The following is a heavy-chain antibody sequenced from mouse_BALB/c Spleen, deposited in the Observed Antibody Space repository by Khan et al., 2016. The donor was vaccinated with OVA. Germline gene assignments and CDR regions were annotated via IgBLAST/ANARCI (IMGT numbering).Heavy chain of an antibody. V-gene: IGHV3-2*02. CDR1: GYSITSEYA. CDR2: IDYSGNH. J-gene: IGHJ3*01. CDR3: ARKDYYDYDPFPY. Sequence: EVQLQESGPGLVKPSLSLSLTCTVTGYSITSEYAWNWIRQFPGNKLEWMGYIDYSGNHRFNPSLKSRTSITRDTFKNQFFLQLNSVTAEDTATYYCARKDYYDYDPFPYWGQGTLVTVSA. D-gene: IGHD2-4*01.